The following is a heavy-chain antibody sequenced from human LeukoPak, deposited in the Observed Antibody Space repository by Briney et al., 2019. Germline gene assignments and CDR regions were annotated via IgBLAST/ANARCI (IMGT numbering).Heavy chain of an antibody. V-gene: IGHV3-23*01. CDR2: ISGSGGST. Sequence: GGSLRLSCAASGFRFSSLAMSWVRQAPGKGLEWVSAISGSGGSTNYADSVKGRFTISRDNAKNSPFLQMNSLRAEDTAVYYCARGATLHIDYWGQGTLVTVSS. J-gene: IGHJ4*02. CDR1: GFRFSSLA. CDR3: ARGATLHIDY.